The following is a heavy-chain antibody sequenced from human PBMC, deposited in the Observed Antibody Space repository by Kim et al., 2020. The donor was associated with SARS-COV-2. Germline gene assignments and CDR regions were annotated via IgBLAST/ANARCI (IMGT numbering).Heavy chain of an antibody. CDR2: SGST. V-gene: IGHV4-39*07. CDR3: ARDTPGDY. D-gene: IGHD3-10*01. Sequence: SGSTYYNPSLKSRVTISVDTSKNQFSLKLSSVTAADTAVYYCARDTPGDYWGQGTLVTVSS. J-gene: IGHJ4*02.